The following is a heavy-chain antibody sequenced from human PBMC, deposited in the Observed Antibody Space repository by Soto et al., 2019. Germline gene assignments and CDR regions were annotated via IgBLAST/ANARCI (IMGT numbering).Heavy chain of an antibody. CDR2: INQDGSER. J-gene: IGHJ4*02. Sequence: EVQLVESGGGLVQPGGSLRLACDVSGLTFSSYWMSWVRQVPGKGLEWVAIINQDGSERYYVDSVRGRLTISRDNAKNSLYLQMNSLTVADTALYYCARDYGRDFDYWGQGALVIVSS. CDR3: ARDYGRDFDY. CDR1: GLTFSSYW. V-gene: IGHV3-7*01. D-gene: IGHD4-17*01.